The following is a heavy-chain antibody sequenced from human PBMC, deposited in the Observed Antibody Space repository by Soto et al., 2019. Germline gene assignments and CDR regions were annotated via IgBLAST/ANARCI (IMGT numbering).Heavy chain of an antibody. CDR1: GFTFTSSA. CDR2: IVVGSGNT. Sequence: ASVKISCKASGFTFTSSAMQWVRQARGQRLEWIGWIVVGSGNTNYAQKFQERVTITRDMSTSTAYMELSSLRSEDTAVYYCAASSFYYYGSGSYPEGFDYWGQGTLVTVSS. CDR3: AASSFYYYGSGSYPEGFDY. J-gene: IGHJ4*02. D-gene: IGHD3-10*01. V-gene: IGHV1-58*02.